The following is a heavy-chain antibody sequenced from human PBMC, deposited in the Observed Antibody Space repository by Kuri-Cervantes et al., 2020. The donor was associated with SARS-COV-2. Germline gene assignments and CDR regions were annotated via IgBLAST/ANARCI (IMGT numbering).Heavy chain of an antibody. CDR1: GFSLRTSGLG. CDR3: AHRRDYYGSGNYVWFDP. CDR2: LYLDDDQ. V-gene: IGHV2-5*02. D-gene: IGHD3-10*01. J-gene: IGHJ5*02. Sequence: SGPTLVKPTQTLTLTCTFSGFSLRTSGLGVGWIRQPQGRDLEWLALLYLDDDQRYSPSLKSRLTITKDTSKNQVVLTMTNMDPVDTATYYFAHRRDYYGSGNYVWFDPWGQGTLVTVSS.